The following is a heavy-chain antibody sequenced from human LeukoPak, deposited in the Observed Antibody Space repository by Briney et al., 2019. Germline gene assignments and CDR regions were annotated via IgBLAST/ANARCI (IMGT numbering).Heavy chain of an antibody. CDR3: ARDKDSYGWFDP. Sequence: GGSLRLSCAASGFTFSSYSMNWVRQAPGKGLEWVSSISSSSSYIYYADSVKGRFTISSDNAKNSLYLQMNSLRAEDTAVYYCARDKDSYGWFDPWGQGTLVTVS. CDR2: ISSSSSYI. V-gene: IGHV3-21*01. J-gene: IGHJ5*02. D-gene: IGHD5-18*01. CDR1: GFTFSSYS.